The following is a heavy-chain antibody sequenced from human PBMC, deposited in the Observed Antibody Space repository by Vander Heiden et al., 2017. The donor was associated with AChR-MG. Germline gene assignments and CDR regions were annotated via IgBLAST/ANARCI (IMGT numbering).Heavy chain of an antibody. J-gene: IGHJ3*02. Sequence: EVQLLESGGGLVQPGGSLRPSCAASGFTFSRYAMSWVRQAPGKELGWVSAIRGSGGSTYYADSVKGRFTISRDNSKNTLYLQMNSLRAEDTAVYYCAKADGGYGDPSSNAFDIWGQGTMVTVSS. D-gene: IGHD4-17*01. CDR1: GFTFSRYA. CDR2: IRGSGGST. V-gene: IGHV3-23*01. CDR3: AKADGGYGDPSSNAFDI.